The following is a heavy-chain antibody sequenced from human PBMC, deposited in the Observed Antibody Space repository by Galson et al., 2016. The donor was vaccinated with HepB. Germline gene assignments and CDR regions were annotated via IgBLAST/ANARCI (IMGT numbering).Heavy chain of an antibody. CDR3: ARDRYPYCAGDCYSPDAFDI. Sequence: SLRLSCAASGFTFRSFAMSWVRQAPGRGLEWVSTITGSGDTTHYADSVKGRFTISRDNSKNTLYLQMNSLRAEETALYYCARDRYPYCAGDCYSPDAFDIWGQGTMITVS. J-gene: IGHJ3*02. CDR1: GFTFRSFA. V-gene: IGHV3-23*01. CDR2: ITGSGDTT. D-gene: IGHD2-21*02.